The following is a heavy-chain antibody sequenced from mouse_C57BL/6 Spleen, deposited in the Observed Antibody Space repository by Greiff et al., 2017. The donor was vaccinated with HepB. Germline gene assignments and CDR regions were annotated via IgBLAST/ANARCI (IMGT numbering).Heavy chain of an antibody. J-gene: IGHJ4*01. D-gene: IGHD2-1*01. CDR3: ARSLLWDY. V-gene: IGHV3-8*01. Sequence: EVQRVESGPGLAKPSQTLSLPCSVTGYSITSDYSNWIRKFPGNKLEYMGYISYSGSTYYNPSLKSRISITRDTSKNQYYLQLNSVTTEDTATYYWARSLLWDYWGQGTSVTVAA. CDR1: GYSITSDY. CDR2: ISYSGST.